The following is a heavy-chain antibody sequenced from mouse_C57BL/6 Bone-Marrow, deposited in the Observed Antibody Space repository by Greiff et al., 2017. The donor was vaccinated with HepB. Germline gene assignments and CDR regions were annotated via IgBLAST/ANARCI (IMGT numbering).Heavy chain of an antibody. CDR2: INPNYGTT. Sequence: VQLQQSGPELVKPGASVKISCKASGYSFTDYNMNWVKQSNGKSLEWIGVINPNYGTTSYNQKFKGKATLTVDQSSSTTYVQLNSLTSEDSAVYYYARGEDYGYDGFDYWGQGTTLTVSS. CDR1: GYSFTDYN. CDR3: ARGEDYGYDGFDY. V-gene: IGHV1-39*01. D-gene: IGHD2-2*01. J-gene: IGHJ2*01.